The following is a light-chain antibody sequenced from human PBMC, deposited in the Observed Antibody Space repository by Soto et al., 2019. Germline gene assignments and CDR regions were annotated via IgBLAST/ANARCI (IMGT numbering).Light chain of an antibody. Sequence: EILLTQSPGTLSLSPGETATLSCRASQSVTSTYLAWYQQRPGQSPRLIIYGGSTRATGFPDRFSGGGSGTDFTLTSCGLEPEDSAVYYCHCQQFDSSRIYSFGQGTKLEI. CDR3: QQFDSSRIYS. J-gene: IGKJ2*03. CDR2: GGS. CDR1: QSVTSTY. V-gene: IGKV3-20*01.